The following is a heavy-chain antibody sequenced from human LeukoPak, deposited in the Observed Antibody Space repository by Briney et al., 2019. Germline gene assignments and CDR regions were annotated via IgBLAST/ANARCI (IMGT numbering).Heavy chain of an antibody. D-gene: IGHD6-13*01. CDR3: ARLRWSSYYYYYYGMDV. CDR2: INPNSGGT. Sequence: ASVKVSCKASGYTFTGYYMHWVRQAPGQGLEWMGWINPNSGGTNYAQKFRGRVTMTRDTSISTAYMELSRLRSDDTAVYYCARLRWSSYYYYYYGMDVWGQGTTVTVSS. V-gene: IGHV1-2*02. CDR1: GYTFTGYY. J-gene: IGHJ6*02.